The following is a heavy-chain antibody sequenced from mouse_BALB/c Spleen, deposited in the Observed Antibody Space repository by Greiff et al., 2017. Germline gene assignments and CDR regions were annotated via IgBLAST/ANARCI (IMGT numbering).Heavy chain of an antibody. CDR3: TRDAGNVNYDYAMDY. CDR2: ISSGGSYT. J-gene: IGHJ4*01. V-gene: IGHV5-6-4*01. D-gene: IGHD2-1*01. CDR1: GFTLRSYT. Sequence: EVQRVESGGGLVKPGGSLKLSCAASGFTLRSYTMSWVRQTPEKRLECVATISSGGSYTYYPDSVKGRFTISRDNAKNTLYLQMSSLKSEDTAMYYCTRDAGNVNYDYAMDYWGQGTSVTVSS.